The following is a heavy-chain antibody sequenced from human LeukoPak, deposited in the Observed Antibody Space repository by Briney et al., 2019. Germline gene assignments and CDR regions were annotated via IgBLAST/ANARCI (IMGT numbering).Heavy chain of an antibody. D-gene: IGHD2-2*01. J-gene: IGHJ4*02. CDR3: ARRGSSTSWDRYFDY. CDR2: INHSGST. Sequence: GSLRLSCAASGFTFSSYAMSWVRQPPGKGLEWIGEINHSGSTNYNPSLKSRVTISVDTSKNQFSLKLSSVTAADTAVYYCARRGSSTSWDRYFDYWGQGTLVTVSS. V-gene: IGHV4-34*01. CDR1: GFTFSSYA.